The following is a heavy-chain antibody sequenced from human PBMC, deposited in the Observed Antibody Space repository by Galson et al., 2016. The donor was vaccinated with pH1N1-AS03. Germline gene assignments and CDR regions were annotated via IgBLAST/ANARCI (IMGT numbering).Heavy chain of an antibody. CDR1: GFTFSSYA. CDR2: ISGNGLST. CDR3: ARGPVSYSNYWFPPPDY. D-gene: IGHD6-13*01. V-gene: IGHV3-64*01. Sequence: SLRLSCAASGFTFSSYAMHWVRQAPGKGLEYVSAISGNGLSTYYANSVKGRFTISKDNSKNTLYLQMGSLRAEDMAVYYCARGPVSYSNYWFPPPDYWGQGTLVTVSS. J-gene: IGHJ4*02.